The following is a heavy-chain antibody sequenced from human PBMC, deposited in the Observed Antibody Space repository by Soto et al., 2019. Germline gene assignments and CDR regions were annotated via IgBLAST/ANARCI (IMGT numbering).Heavy chain of an antibody. V-gene: IGHV3-33*01. J-gene: IGHJ4*02. CDR2: IWYDGSNK. CDR1: GFTFSSYG. D-gene: IGHD2-15*01. Sequence: QVQLVESGGGVVQPGRSLRLACAASGFTFSSYGMHWVRQAPGKGLEWVAVIWYDGSNKYYADSVKGRFTISRDNSKNTLYLQMNSLRAEDTAVYYCARDPSGGSCYLGCYFDYWGQETLVTVSS. CDR3: ARDPSGGSCYLGCYFDY.